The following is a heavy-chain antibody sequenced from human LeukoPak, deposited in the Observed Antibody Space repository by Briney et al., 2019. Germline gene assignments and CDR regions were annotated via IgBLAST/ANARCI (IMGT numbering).Heavy chain of an antibody. CDR2: IYYSGST. CDR1: GDSLSRYY. J-gene: IGHJ4*02. V-gene: IGHV4-59*12. CDR3: AREGSLLV. Sequence: PSDTLSLTCTLSGDSLSRYYWRWIRQPTGKARVWIGYIYYSGSTNYHPSLKSRVTISVDTSKNQFSLKLSSVTAADTAVYYCAREGSLLVWGQGTLVTVSS. D-gene: IGHD6-6*01.